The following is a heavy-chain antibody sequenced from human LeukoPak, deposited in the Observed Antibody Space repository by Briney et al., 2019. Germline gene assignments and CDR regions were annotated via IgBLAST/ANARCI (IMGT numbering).Heavy chain of an antibody. CDR3: AKVGIYDSWFDP. V-gene: IGHV3-23*01. CDR1: GFTFSSYA. Sequence: GGSLRLSCAASGFTFSSYAMSWVRQAPGKGLEWVSAISGSGGSTYYADSVKGRFTISRDNSKNTLYLQVNSLRAEDTAVYYCAKVGIYDSWFDPWGQGTLVTVSS. D-gene: IGHD3-22*01. J-gene: IGHJ5*02. CDR2: ISGSGGST.